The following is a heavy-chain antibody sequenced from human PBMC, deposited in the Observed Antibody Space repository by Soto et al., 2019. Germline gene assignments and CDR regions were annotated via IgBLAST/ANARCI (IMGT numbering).Heavy chain of an antibody. J-gene: IGHJ4*02. CDR1: GFTFSSNG. V-gene: IGHV3-30*18. CDR3: AKDYCTGGTCYYFDY. D-gene: IGHD2-8*02. CDR2: ISSDGNKI. Sequence: QVHLVESGGGVVQPGRTLRLSCVASGFTFSSNGMHWVRQAPGKGLEWVAVISSDGNKIFYGDSVKGRFTISRDDAKNTLYLEMNSLRADDTALYYCAKDYCTGGTCYYFDYWGQGTPVTVSS.